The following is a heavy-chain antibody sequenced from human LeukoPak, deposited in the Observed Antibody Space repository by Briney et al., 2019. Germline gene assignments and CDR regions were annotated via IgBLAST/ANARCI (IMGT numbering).Heavy chain of an antibody. V-gene: IGHV4-34*01. Sequence: KPSETLSLTCAVYGGFFSGYYWSWIRQPPGKGLEWIGEINHSGSTNYNPSLKSRVTISVDTSKNQFSLKLSSVTAADTAVYYCARGRSGGGRPSYYYYMDVWGKGTTVTVSS. CDR1: GGFFSGYY. J-gene: IGHJ6*03. D-gene: IGHD2-15*01. CDR2: INHSGST. CDR3: ARGRSGGGRPSYYYYMDV.